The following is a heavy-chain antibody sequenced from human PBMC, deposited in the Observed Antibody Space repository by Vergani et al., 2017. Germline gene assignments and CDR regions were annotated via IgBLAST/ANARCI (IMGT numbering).Heavy chain of an antibody. CDR3: ARHVSIMITFERLDDWFDP. CDR2: IYPGDSDT. CDR1: GYSFTSYW. V-gene: IGHV5-51*01. J-gene: IGHJ5*02. D-gene: IGHD3-16*01. Sequence: EVQLVQSGAEVKKPGESLKISCKGSGYSFTSYWIGWVRQMPGKGLEWMGIIYPGDSDTRYSPSFQGQVTIPADKSISTAYLQWSSLKASDTAMYYCARHVSIMITFERLDDWFDPWGQGTLVTVSS.